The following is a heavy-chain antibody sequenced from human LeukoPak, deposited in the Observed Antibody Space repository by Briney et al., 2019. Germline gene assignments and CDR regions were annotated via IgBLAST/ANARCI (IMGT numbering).Heavy chain of an antibody. CDR1: GFTFSSYA. Sequence: GGSLRLSCAASGFTFSSYAMSWVRQAPGKGLEWVSAISGSGGSTYYADSVKGRFTISRDNSKNTLYLQMNSLRAEDTAVYYCAKGRDVEWLLWAQTYYFDYWGQGTLVTVSS. V-gene: IGHV3-23*01. J-gene: IGHJ4*02. CDR2: ISGSGGST. D-gene: IGHD3-3*01. CDR3: AKGRDVEWLLWAQTYYFDY.